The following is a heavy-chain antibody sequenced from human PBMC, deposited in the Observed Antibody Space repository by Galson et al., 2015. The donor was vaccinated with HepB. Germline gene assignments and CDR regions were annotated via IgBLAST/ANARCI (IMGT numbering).Heavy chain of an antibody. Sequence: SLRLSCAASGFTFSSYAMHWVRQAPGKGLEYVSAISSNGGSTYYANSVKGRFTISRDNSKNTLYLQMGSLRAEDMAVYYCARRYYDSSGYYYFDYWGQGTLVTVSS. CDR1: GFTFSSYA. CDR2: ISSNGGST. J-gene: IGHJ4*02. CDR3: ARRYYDSSGYYYFDY. D-gene: IGHD3-22*01. V-gene: IGHV3-64*01.